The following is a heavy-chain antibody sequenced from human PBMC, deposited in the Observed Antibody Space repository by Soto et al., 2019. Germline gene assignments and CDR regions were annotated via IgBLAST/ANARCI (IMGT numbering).Heavy chain of an antibody. CDR3: TKEKSVMNSGYDAFDL. V-gene: IGHV3-48*03. Sequence: EVQLVESGGGLVQPGGSLRFSCAASGFTFSSYEMDWVRQAPGKGLEWVAYITSSGTTTVYGDSVKGRFTISRDNADNSLYLQMNSLRVEDTAVYYCTKEKSVMNSGYDAFDLWGRGTMVTVSP. CDR2: ITSSGTTT. J-gene: IGHJ3*01. CDR1: GFTFSSYE. D-gene: IGHD5-12*01.